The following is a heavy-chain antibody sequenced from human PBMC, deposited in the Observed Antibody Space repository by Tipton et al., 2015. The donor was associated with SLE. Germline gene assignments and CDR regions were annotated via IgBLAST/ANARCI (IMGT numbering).Heavy chain of an antibody. J-gene: IGHJ4*02. V-gene: IGHV3-30*02. Sequence: GSLRLSCAASGFTFGSYGMHWVRQAPGKGLEWVAFIRDDGSNKYYADSVKGRFTISRDNSKNTLYLQMNSLRAEDTAVYYCAKGFRGSYGVDDWGQGTLVTVSS. CDR3: AKGFRGSYGVDD. CDR2: IRDDGSNK. D-gene: IGHD1-26*01. CDR1: GFTFGSYG.